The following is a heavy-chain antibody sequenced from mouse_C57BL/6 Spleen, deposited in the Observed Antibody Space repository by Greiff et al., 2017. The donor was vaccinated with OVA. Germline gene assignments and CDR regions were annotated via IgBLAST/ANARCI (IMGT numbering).Heavy chain of an antibody. CDR3: ARWGYGSPLLDY. D-gene: IGHD1-1*01. CDR1: GYAFSSSW. J-gene: IGHJ2*01. V-gene: IGHV1-82*01. Sequence: VQLQQSGPELVKPGASVKISCKASGYAFSSSWMNWVKQRPGKGLEWIGRIYPGDGDTNYNGKFKGKATLTADKSSSTAYMQLSSLTSEDSAVYCCARWGYGSPLLDYWGQGTTLTVSS. CDR2: IYPGDGDT.